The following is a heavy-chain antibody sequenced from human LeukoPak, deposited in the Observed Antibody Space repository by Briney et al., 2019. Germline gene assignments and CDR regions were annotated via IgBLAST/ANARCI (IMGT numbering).Heavy chain of an antibody. Sequence: SETLSLTCTVSGGSISSSSYYWGWIRQPPGKGLEWIGSIYYSGSTYYNPSLKSRVTISVDTSKNQFSLKLSSATAADTAVYYCARQASIVVVTAPGFDYWGKGTLVTVSS. CDR2: IYYSGST. D-gene: IGHD2-21*02. V-gene: IGHV4-39*01. CDR3: ARQASIVVVTAPGFDY. J-gene: IGHJ4*02. CDR1: GGSISSSSYY.